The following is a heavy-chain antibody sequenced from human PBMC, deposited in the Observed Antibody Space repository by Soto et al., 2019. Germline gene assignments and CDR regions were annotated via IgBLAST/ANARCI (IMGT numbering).Heavy chain of an antibody. CDR1: GYTFTSYG. CDR2: ISAYKGNT. D-gene: IGHD2-15*01. J-gene: IGHJ5*02. Sequence: QVQLVQSGAEVKKPGASVKVSCKASGYTFTSYGISWVRQAPGQGLGWMGWISAYKGNTNYAQKLQGRVTMTTDTSTSTAYMELRSLRSDDTAVYYCARVNAYCSGGSCYSGWFDPWGQGTLVTVSS. V-gene: IGHV1-18*01. CDR3: ARVNAYCSGGSCYSGWFDP.